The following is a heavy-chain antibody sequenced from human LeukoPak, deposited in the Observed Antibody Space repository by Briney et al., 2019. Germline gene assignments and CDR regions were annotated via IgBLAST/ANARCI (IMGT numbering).Heavy chain of an antibody. CDR3: ARALGYNGDY. CDR1: GGSFSGYY. V-gene: IGHV4-34*01. CDR2: INHSGGT. Sequence: PSETLSLTCAVYGGSFSGYYWSWIRQPPGKGLEWIGEINHSGGTNYNPSLKSRVTISVDTSKNQFSLKLSSVTAADTAVYYCARALGYNGDYWGQGTLVTVSS. J-gene: IGHJ4*02. D-gene: IGHD5-12*01.